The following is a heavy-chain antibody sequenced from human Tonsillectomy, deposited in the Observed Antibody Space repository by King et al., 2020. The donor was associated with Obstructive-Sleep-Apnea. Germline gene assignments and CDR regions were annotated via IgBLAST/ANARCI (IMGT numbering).Heavy chain of an antibody. CDR2: INHSGST. Sequence: VQLQQWGAGLLKPSETLSLTCAVYGGSFSGYYWNWIRQPPGKGLEWIGEINHSGSTNYNPSLKSRVTISVDMSKNQFSLKLRSVTAADTAVYYCARVVEATAIDFWGQGTLVTVSS. CDR3: ARVVEATAIDF. J-gene: IGHJ4*02. CDR1: GGSFSGYY. D-gene: IGHD5-12*01. V-gene: IGHV4-34*01.